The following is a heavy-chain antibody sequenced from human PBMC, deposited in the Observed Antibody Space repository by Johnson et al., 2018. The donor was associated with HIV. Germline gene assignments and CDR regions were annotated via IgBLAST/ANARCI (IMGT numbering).Heavy chain of an antibody. J-gene: IGHJ3*02. CDR1: GFTFSSYG. Sequence: VKLLESGGGVVQPGGSLRLSCAASGFTFSSYGMHWVRQAPGKGLEWVAFIRYDGSNKYYADSVKGRFTISRDNSKNMLYLQMNSLRAEDTAVYYWAKVSQQQLGAFDIWGQGTMVTVSS. CDR2: IRYDGSNK. D-gene: IGHD6-6*01. CDR3: AKVSQQQLGAFDI. V-gene: IGHV3-30*02.